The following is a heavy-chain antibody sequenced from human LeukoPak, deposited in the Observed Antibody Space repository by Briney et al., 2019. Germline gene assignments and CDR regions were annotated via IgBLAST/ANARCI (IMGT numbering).Heavy chain of an antibody. CDR3: ARHDYYHFDY. Sequence: GGPLRLSCIASGFPCNSYSMTWVRQAPGTGLGWVANIKHDGSEKYYVDSVRGRVTISRDNAKNSLYLQMNTLRAEDTAVYFCARHDYYHFDYWGQGTLVTASS. V-gene: IGHV3-7*01. CDR2: IKHDGSEK. CDR1: GFPCNSYS. J-gene: IGHJ4*02. D-gene: IGHD3-10*01.